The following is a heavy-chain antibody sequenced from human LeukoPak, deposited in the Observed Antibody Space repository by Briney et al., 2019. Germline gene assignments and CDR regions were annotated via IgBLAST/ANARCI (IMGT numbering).Heavy chain of an antibody. CDR2: IYYSGST. D-gene: IGHD3-16*01. CDR3: AREGGPWYFDL. CDR1: GGSISSYY. Sequence: SETLSLTCTVSGGSISSYYWSWIRQPPGKGLEWIGYIYYSGSTNYNPSLKSRVTISVDTSKNQFSLKLSSVTAADTAVYYCAREGGPWYFDLWGRGTLVTVSS. J-gene: IGHJ2*01. V-gene: IGHV4-59*01.